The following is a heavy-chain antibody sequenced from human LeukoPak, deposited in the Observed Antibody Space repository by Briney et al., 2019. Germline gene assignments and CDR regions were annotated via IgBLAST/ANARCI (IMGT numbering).Heavy chain of an antibody. CDR1: GFSFRDFW. J-gene: IGHJ4*02. D-gene: IGHD5-12*01. CDR3: ARFGYSGWNLEY. V-gene: IGHV3-7*01. CDR2: INQGGSVK. Sequence: GGSLRLPCAASGFSFRDFWMTWVRQAPGKGLEWVANINQGGSVKYYVDSAKGRFTISRDDAKSSLYVQMNSLRDEDTAVYYCARFGYSGWNLEYWGQGTLVTVSS.